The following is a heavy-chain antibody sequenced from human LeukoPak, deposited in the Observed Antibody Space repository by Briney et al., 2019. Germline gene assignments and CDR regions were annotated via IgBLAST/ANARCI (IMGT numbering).Heavy chain of an antibody. CDR1: GGSISSYY. J-gene: IGHJ6*03. D-gene: IGHD2-2*01. V-gene: IGHV4-59*01. Sequence: SETLSLTCTVSGGSISSYYWSWIRQPPGKGLEWIGYIYYSGSTNYNPSLKSRLTISVHPSKNQFSLKLSSVTAADTAVYYCARGPSGVRYCSSTSCDARDYYYMDVWGKGTTVTVSS. CDR2: IYYSGST. CDR3: ARGPSGVRYCSSTSCDARDYYYMDV.